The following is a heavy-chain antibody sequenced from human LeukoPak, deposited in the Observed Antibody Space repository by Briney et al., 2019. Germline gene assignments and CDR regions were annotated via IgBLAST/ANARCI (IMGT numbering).Heavy chain of an antibody. CDR3: ARSDDYGDYAYLGRPLDY. CDR1: GFTFSSYA. Sequence: GRSLRLSCAASGFTFSSYAMHWVRQAPGKGLEWVAVISYDGSNKYYADSVKGRFTISRDNSKNTLYLQMNSLRAEDTALYYCARSDDYGDYAYLGRPLDYWGQGNVVTVSS. V-gene: IGHV3-30*04. CDR2: ISYDGSNK. J-gene: IGHJ4*02. D-gene: IGHD4-17*01.